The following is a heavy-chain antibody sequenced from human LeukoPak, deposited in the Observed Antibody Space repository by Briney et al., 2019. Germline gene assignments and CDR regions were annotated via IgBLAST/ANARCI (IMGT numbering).Heavy chain of an antibody. CDR3: ARDQPYYYDSSGYYSDDY. J-gene: IGHJ4*02. D-gene: IGHD3-22*01. CDR2: IYYSGST. Sequence: PSQTLSLTCTVSGGSISSGDYYWSWIRQPPGKGLEWIGYIYYSGSTYYNPSLKSRVTISVDTSKSQFSLKLSSVTAADTAVYYCARDQPYYYDSSGYYSDDYWGQGTLVTVSS. CDR1: GGSISSGDYY. V-gene: IGHV4-30-4*01.